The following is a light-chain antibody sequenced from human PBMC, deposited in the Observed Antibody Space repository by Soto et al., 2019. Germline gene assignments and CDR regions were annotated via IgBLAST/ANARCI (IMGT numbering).Light chain of an antibody. CDR2: TTS. Sequence: DIQMTQSPPSLSASVGDRVTITCRSSQTINNYLNWYQQKPGQAPQLLIHTTSTLQSGAPSRFSGSGSGTDYTLTINSLQPEDFATYYCQQTNTSPLTFGQGTKV. J-gene: IGKJ1*01. CDR1: QTINNY. CDR3: QQTNTSPLT. V-gene: IGKV1-39*01.